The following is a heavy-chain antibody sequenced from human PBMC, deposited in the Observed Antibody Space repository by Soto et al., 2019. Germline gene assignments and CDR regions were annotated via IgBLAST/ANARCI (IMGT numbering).Heavy chain of an antibody. CDR1: GGSISSSSYY. Sequence: SETLSLTCTVSGGSISSSSYYWGWIRQPPGKGLEWIGNIYYSGSTYYNPSLKSRVTISVDTSKNQFSLKLCSVTAADTAVYYCAGQPTAGSYYDLGSYYYYYAMDVWGQGTTVTVSS. CDR2: IYYSGST. D-gene: IGHD3-10*01. J-gene: IGHJ6*02. V-gene: IGHV4-39*01. CDR3: AGQPTAGSYYDLGSYYYYYAMDV.